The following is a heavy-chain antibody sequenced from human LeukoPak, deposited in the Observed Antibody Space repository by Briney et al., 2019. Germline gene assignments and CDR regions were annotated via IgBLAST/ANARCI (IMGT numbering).Heavy chain of an antibody. J-gene: IGHJ4*02. CDR1: GFTFSSYG. V-gene: IGHV3-30*18. CDR2: ISYDGSSK. Sequence: GGSLRLSCAASGFTFSSYGMHWVRQAPGKGLEWVAVISYDGSSKYYADSVKGRFTISRDNSKNTLYLQMNSLRAEDTAVYYCAKDPQWLVGGIDYWGQGTLVTVSS. CDR3: AKDPQWLVGGIDY. D-gene: IGHD6-19*01.